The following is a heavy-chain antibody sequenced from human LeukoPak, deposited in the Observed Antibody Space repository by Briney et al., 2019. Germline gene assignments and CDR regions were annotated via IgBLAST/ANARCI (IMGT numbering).Heavy chain of an antibody. CDR3: ARVGVDDSGNIIKYFFDY. Sequence: SETLSLTCTVSGGPISSYQWSWIRQPPGKGLEWIGNIYYSGSANYNPSLQSRVIISVDTSKNQFSLKLSPVTAADTAVYYCARVGVDDSGNIIKYFFDYWGQGTLVTVSS. J-gene: IGHJ4*02. D-gene: IGHD4-23*01. CDR2: IYYSGSA. V-gene: IGHV4-59*01. CDR1: GGPISSYQ.